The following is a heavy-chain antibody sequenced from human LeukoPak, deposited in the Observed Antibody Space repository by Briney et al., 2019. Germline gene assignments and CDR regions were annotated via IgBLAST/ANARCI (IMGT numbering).Heavy chain of an antibody. Sequence: GGSLRLSCAASGFTFSSYSMNWVRQAPGKGLECVSSISSSSSSIYYADSVKGRFTISRDDAKNPLYLQMNSLRAEDTAVYYCARTATDTGEFDYWGQGTLVTVSS. CDR2: ISSSSSSI. CDR3: ARTATDTGEFDY. D-gene: IGHD6-13*01. CDR1: GFTFSSYS. J-gene: IGHJ4*02. V-gene: IGHV3-21*01.